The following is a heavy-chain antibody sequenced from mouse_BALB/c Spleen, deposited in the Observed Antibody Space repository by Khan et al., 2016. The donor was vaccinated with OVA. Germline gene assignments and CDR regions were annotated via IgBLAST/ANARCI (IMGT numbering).Heavy chain of an antibody. CDR3: ARAYYRYDGYYAMDY. CDR1: GFSLSRYN. V-gene: IGHV2-6-4*01. J-gene: IGHJ4*01. CDR2: IWGGGGT. Sequence: VQLKESGPGLVAPSQSLSITCTVSGFSLSRYNIHWVRQPPGKGLEWPGMIWGGGGTDYNSTLKIRLSISKDNSKSQVFLKMNSLQTDDTAMYFWARAYYRYDGYYAMDYWGQGTSVTVSS. D-gene: IGHD2-14*01.